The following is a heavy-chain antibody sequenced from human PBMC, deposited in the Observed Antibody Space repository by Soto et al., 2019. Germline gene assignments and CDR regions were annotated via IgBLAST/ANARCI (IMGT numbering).Heavy chain of an antibody. J-gene: IGHJ4*02. CDR2: IIPIFGTA. D-gene: IGHD6-13*01. V-gene: IGHV1-69*13. CDR3: ASTGAAAVSYYFDY. Sequence: SVKVSCKASGGTFSSYAISWVRQAPGQGLEWMGGIIPIFGTANYAQKFQGRVTITADESTSTAYMELSSLRSEDTAVYYCASTGAAAVSYYFDYWGQGTLVTVSS. CDR1: GGTFSSYA.